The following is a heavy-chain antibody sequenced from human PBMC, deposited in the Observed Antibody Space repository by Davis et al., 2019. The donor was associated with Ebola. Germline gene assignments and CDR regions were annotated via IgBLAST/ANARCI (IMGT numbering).Heavy chain of an antibody. J-gene: IGHJ3*01. CDR3: ARDRGSHDAFDF. V-gene: IGHV3-30*03. Sequence: GESLKISCAASGFTFSSYGMHWVRQAPGKGLEWVAVISDDGNNKYYADSVNGRFTISRDTSRNTLDLQMNSLRGEDTAVYYCARDRGSHDAFDFWGQGTMVTVSS. CDR1: GFTFSSYG. D-gene: IGHD1-26*01. CDR2: ISDDGNNK.